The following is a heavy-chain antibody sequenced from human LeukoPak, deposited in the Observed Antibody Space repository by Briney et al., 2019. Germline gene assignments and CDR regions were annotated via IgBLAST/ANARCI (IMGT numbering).Heavy chain of an antibody. D-gene: IGHD4-17*01. CDR2: ISYDGSNK. V-gene: IGHV3-30*18. Sequence: GGSLRLSCAASGFTFSSYGMHWVRQAPGKGLEWVAVISYDGSNKYYADSVKGRFTISRDNSKNTLYLQMNSPRAEDTAVYYCAKVWERLYGDSYDAFDIWGQGTMVTVSS. J-gene: IGHJ3*02. CDR1: GFTFSSYG. CDR3: AKVWERLYGDSYDAFDI.